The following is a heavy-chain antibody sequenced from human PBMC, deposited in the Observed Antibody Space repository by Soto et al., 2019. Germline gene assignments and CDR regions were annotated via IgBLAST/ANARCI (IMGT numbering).Heavy chain of an antibody. CDR3: ATYDILTGSVSMDV. V-gene: IGHV1-24*01. CDR1: GYTLTELS. CDR2: FDPEDGET. Sequence: ASVKVSCKVSGYTLTELSMHWVRQAPGKGLEWMGGFDPEDGETIYAQKFQGRVTMTEDTSTDTAYMELSSLRSEDTAVYYCATYDILTGSVSMDVWGQGTPVTVSS. J-gene: IGHJ6*02. D-gene: IGHD3-9*01.